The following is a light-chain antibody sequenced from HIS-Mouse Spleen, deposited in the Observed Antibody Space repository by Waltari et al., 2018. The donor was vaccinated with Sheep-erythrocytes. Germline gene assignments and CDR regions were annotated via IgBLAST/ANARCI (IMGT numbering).Light chain of an antibody. V-gene: IGLV2-14*03. J-gene: IGLJ2*01. CDR3: SSYTSSSTVV. CDR2: DVS. CDR1: SSDVGGYNY. Sequence: QSALTQPASVSGSPGQSITISCTGTSSDVGGYNYFSWYQQHPGKAPNLMICDVSNRPSGVSKRFSGSKSGNTASLTISGLQAEDEADYYCSSYTSSSTVVFGGGTKLTVL.